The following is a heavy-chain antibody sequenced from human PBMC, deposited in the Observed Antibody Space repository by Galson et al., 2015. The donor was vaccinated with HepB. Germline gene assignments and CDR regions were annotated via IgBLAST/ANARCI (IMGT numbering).Heavy chain of an antibody. CDR2: IDPSDSYT. D-gene: IGHD3-9*01. Sequence: QSGAEVKKPGESLRISCKGSGYSFTSYWISWVRQKPGKGLEWMGRIDPSDSYTNFGPSFQGHVTMSADKSISTAYLQWSSLKASDTAVYYCAKDRHGYFDWVAAHYGMGVWGQGTTVIVSS. CDR1: GYSFTSYW. J-gene: IGHJ6*02. V-gene: IGHV5-10-1*01. CDR3: AKDRHGYFDWVAAHYGMGV.